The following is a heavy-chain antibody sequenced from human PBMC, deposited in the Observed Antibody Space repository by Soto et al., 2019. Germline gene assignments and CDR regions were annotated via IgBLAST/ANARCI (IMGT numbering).Heavy chain of an antibody. CDR1: GGSISSGGYY. CDR2: IYYSGGT. J-gene: IGHJ2*01. V-gene: IGHV4-31*03. CDR3: AREGVVVAAFAGPGEESGWYFDL. D-gene: IGHD2-15*01. Sequence: QVQLQESGPGLVKPSQTLSLTCTVSGGSISSGGYYWSWIRQHPGKGLEWIGYIYYSGGTYYNPSLKSRVTISVDTSRTPFSLKMSSVTAADTAVYYCAREGVVVAAFAGPGEESGWYFDLWGRGTLVTVSS.